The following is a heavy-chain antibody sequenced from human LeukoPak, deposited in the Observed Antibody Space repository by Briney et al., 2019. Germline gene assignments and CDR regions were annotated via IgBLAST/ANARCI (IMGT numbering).Heavy chain of an antibody. CDR2: IYYSGST. Sequence: SETLSLTCTVSGGSISSYYWSWIRQSPGKGLEWIGYIYYSGSTNYNPSLKSRVTISVDTSKNQFSLKLSSVTAADTAVYYCARLTYYYDSSGYSLFDYWGQGTLVTVSS. J-gene: IGHJ4*02. D-gene: IGHD3-22*01. V-gene: IGHV4-59*08. CDR3: ARLTYYYDSSGYSLFDY. CDR1: GGSISSYY.